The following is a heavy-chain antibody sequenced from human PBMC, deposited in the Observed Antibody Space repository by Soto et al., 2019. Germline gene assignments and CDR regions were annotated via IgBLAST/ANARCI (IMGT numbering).Heavy chain of an antibody. CDR3: ARELTRIVEGGGWFDP. Sequence: PSDPLSRTCTVSVGSMSSYYVTGIRQPAGKGLEWIGRIYTSGSTNYNPSLKSRVTMSVDTSKNQFSLKLSSVTAADTAVYYCARELTRIVEGGGWFDPWRQGTLVTVSS. CDR1: VGSMSSYY. CDR2: IYTSGST. J-gene: IGHJ5*02. V-gene: IGHV4-4*07. D-gene: IGHD3-22*01.